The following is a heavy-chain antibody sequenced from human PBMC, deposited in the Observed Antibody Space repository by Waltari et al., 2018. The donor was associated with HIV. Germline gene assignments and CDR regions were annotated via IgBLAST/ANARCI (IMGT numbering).Heavy chain of an antibody. CDR1: GFNFRNFA. CDR2: LSGSGSTA. V-gene: IGHV3-23*01. CDR3: ARSMRDLRPSAFDV. J-gene: IGHJ3*01. Sequence: EVQLLESGGGLVQPGGSLRLVCKASGFNFRNFAMSWVRQAPGKGPEGVSALSGSGSTASYADYVKGRLTISRDFSNNTLFLQMNNLRPEDTAVYFCARSMRDLRPSAFDVWGQGTMVAISS. D-gene: IGHD2-8*01.